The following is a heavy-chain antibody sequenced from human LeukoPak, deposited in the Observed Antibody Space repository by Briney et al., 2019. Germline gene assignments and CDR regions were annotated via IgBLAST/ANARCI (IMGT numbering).Heavy chain of an antibody. CDR2: INPNSGGT. CDR1: GYTFTDYY. J-gene: IGHJ5*02. CDR3: AREKATRPIQLWLSGAWFDP. D-gene: IGHD5-18*01. Sequence: GASVKVSCKASGYTFTDYYMHWVRQAPGQGLEWMGWINPNSGGTNYAQKFQGRVTMTRDTSISTAYMELSRLRSDDTAVYYCAREKATRPIQLWLSGAWFDPWGQGTLVTVSS. V-gene: IGHV1-2*02.